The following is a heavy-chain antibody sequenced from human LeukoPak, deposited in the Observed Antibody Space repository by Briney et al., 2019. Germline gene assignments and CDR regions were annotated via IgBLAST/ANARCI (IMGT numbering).Heavy chain of an antibody. J-gene: IGHJ4*02. Sequence: PGGSLRLSCAASGFTFSNYGFHWVRQAPGKGLEWVAVVWFDGSHDYYGDSLKGRFTISRDNSKSTLFLQMNSLTTEDTAVYYCARDPDLYGDSFFDLWGRGTLATVSS. V-gene: IGHV3-33*01. CDR2: VWFDGSHD. D-gene: IGHD4-17*01. CDR1: GFTFSNYG. CDR3: ARDPDLYGDSFFDL.